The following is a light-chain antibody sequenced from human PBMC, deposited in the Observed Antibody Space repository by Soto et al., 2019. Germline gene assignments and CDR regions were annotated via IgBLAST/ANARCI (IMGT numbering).Light chain of an antibody. CDR2: KDS. CDR3: QSADSSNSYGV. J-gene: IGLJ2*01. Sequence: SYELTQPPSLSVSLGQTATITCSGDALPTLYAYWYQQKPGQAPVLVIFKDSERPSGIPERFSGSSSGTTATLTITGDQAEDEADYSCQSADSSNSYGVFGGGTKLTVL. CDR1: ALPTLY. V-gene: IGLV3-25*03.